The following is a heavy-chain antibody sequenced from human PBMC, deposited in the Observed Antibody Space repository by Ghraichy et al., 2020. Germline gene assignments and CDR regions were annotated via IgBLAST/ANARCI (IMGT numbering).Heavy chain of an antibody. CDR3: ARDIGYSLHY. J-gene: IGHJ4*02. CDR1: GFSFSNAW. V-gene: IGHV3-74*01. D-gene: IGHD5-18*01. Sequence: GGSLRLSCAASGFSFSNAWMHWVRQAPGKGLMWVSHINSDGSTTTYADSVKGRFTISRDNAKNTVYLQMNSLRAEDTAVYYCARDIGYSLHYWGQGTLVTVLS. CDR2: INSDGSTT.